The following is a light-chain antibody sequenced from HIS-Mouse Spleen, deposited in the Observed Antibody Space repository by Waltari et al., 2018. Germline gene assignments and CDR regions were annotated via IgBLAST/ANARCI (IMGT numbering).Light chain of an antibody. CDR2: AAS. V-gene: IGKV1-12*01. CDR3: QQANSFPFT. CDR1: QGISSW. J-gene: IGKJ3*01. Sequence: DIQMIQSPSSVSASLGDRVTITCRPSQGISSWLAWYQQKPGKAPKLLLYAASSVQCGLPSRYIVSGSGTDYTLTISSLHPDDFSTYYCQQANSFPFTFGPGTKVDI.